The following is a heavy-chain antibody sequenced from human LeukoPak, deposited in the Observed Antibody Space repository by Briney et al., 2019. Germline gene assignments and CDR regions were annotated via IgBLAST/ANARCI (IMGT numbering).Heavy chain of an antibody. CDR2: ISYDGSNK. D-gene: IGHD1-26*01. J-gene: IGHJ6*02. CDR1: GFTFSSYG. Sequence: PGGSLRLSCAASGFTFSSYGMHWVRQAPGKGLEWVAVISYDGSNKYYADSVKGRFTIFRDNSKNTLYLQMNSLRAEDTAVYYCAKDLGGPWNGMDVWGQGTTVTVSS. CDR3: AKDLGGPWNGMDV. V-gene: IGHV3-30*18.